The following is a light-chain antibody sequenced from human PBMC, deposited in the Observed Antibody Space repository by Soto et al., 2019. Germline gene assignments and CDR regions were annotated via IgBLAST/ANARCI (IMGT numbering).Light chain of an antibody. CDR1: QSVSSSY. CDR3: QQYGSSIQT. J-gene: IGKJ1*01. CDR2: GPS. V-gene: IGKV3-20*01. Sequence: EIVLTQSPGTLSLSPGERATLSCRASQSVSSSYLAWYQQKPGQAPGLLIYGPSSRATGIPDRFSGSGSGTDFTLTISRLEPEDFAVYYCQQYGSSIQTFGQGSKVDIK.